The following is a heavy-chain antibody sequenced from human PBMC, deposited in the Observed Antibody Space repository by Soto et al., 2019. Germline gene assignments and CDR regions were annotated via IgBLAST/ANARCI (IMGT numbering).Heavy chain of an antibody. CDR1: GLTVISNY. J-gene: IGHJ4*02. V-gene: IGHV3-53*01. Sequence: EVQLVKSGGGLIHPGGSLRLSLEPSGLTVISNYLSWVRQAPGKGLEWVSVIYSGVSTYYADSVKGRFTISRDNSKNTLYLQMNSLRAEDTAVYYCARDGHSGSYSQWGQGTLVTVSS. D-gene: IGHD1-26*01. CDR3: ARDGHSGSYSQ. CDR2: IYSGVST.